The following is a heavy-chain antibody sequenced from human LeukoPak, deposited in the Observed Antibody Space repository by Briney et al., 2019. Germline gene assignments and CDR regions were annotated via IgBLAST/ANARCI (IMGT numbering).Heavy chain of an antibody. V-gene: IGHV4-61*01. Sequence: PSETLSLTCTVSGGSISSSSYYWSWIRQPPGKGLEWIGYIYYSGSTNYNPSLKSRVTISVDTSKNQFSLKLSSETAADTAVYYCASVITGYSSGWSMYYFDYWGQGTLVTVSS. CDR1: GGSISSSSYY. D-gene: IGHD6-19*01. CDR2: IYYSGST. CDR3: ASVITGYSSGWSMYYFDY. J-gene: IGHJ4*02.